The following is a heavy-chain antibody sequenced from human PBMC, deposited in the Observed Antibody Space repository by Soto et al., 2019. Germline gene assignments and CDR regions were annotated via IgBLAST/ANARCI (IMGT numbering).Heavy chain of an antibody. D-gene: IGHD3-22*01. CDR1: GGSISSYY. V-gene: IGHV4-59*01. CDR2: IYYSGST. CDR3: ARGDYYDSSGYYLPFGY. Sequence: SETLSLTCTVSGGSISSYYWSWIRQPPGKGLEWIGYIYYSGSTNYNPSLKSQVTISVDTSKNQFSLKLSSVTAADTAVYYCARGDYYDSSGYYLPFGYWGQGTLVTVS. J-gene: IGHJ4*02.